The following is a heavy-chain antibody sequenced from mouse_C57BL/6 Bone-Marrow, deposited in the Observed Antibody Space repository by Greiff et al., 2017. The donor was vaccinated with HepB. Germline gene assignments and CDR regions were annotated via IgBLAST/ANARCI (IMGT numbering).Heavy chain of an antibody. D-gene: IGHD2-1*01. CDR3: ASLHGNYGAY. V-gene: IGHV7-3*01. CDR1: GFTFTDYY. CDR2: IRNKANGYTT. Sequence: EVKLVESGGGLVQPGGSLSLSCAASGFTFTDYYMSWVRQPPGKALEWLGFIRNKANGYTTEYSASVKGRFTISRDNSQSILYLQMNALRAEDSATYYCASLHGNYGAYWGQGTLVTVSA. J-gene: IGHJ3*01.